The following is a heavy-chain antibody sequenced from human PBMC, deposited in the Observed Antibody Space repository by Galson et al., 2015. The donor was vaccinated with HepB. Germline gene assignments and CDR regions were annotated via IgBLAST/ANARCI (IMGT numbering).Heavy chain of an antibody. J-gene: IGHJ6*02. D-gene: IGHD3-16*01. CDR3: ASALGRDYYYALDV. CDR1: GYTFTDYY. CDR2: LNTNSGGT. Sequence: SVKVSCKASGYTFTDYYIHWLRQAPGQGLEWMRRLNTNSGGTDDAQKFQDRVTMTRDTSISTAYMELSRLRSDDTAVYYCASALGRDYYYALDVWGQGTTVIVSS. V-gene: IGHV1-2*06.